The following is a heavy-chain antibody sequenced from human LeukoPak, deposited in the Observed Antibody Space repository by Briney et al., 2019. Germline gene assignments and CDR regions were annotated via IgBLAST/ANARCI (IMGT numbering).Heavy chain of an antibody. D-gene: IGHD2/OR15-2a*01. CDR3: ARGSMTRKAFDI. CDR2: MNPNSGNT. Sequence: ASVKVPCKASGYTFTSYDINWVRQATGQGLEWMGWMNPNSGNTGYAQKFQGRVTMTRNTSISTAYMELSSLRSEDTAVYYCARGSMTRKAFDIWGQGTMVTVSS. CDR1: GYTFTSYD. V-gene: IGHV1-8*01. J-gene: IGHJ3*02.